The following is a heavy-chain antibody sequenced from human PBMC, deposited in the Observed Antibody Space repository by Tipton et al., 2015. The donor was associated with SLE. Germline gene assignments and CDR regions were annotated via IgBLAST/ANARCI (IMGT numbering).Heavy chain of an antibody. CDR3: ARGAGVLFGVVIGCYFDY. D-gene: IGHD3-3*01. V-gene: IGHV4-39*07. J-gene: IGHJ4*02. Sequence: TLSLTCTVSGGSISSSSYYWGWIRQPPGKGLEWIGSIYYSGSTYYNPSLKSRVTISVDTSKNQVSLKLSSVTAADTAVYYCARGAGVLFGVVIGCYFDYWGQGTLVTVSS. CDR2: IYYSGST. CDR1: GGSISSSSYY.